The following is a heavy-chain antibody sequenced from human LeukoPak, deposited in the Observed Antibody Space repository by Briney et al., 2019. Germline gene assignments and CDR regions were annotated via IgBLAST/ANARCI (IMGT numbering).Heavy chain of an antibody. V-gene: IGHV3-74*01. D-gene: IGHD6-19*01. CDR1: GFTFSGYW. J-gene: IGHJ4*02. CDR3: ARVQRSSSGWYEAGLDY. CDR2: INSDGSIT. Sequence: GGSLRLSCAASGFTFSGYWMYWVRQAPGKGLVWVSHINSDGSITSYADSVKGRFTISRDNAKNTLYLQMNSLIAEDTAVYYCARVQRSSSGWYEAGLDYWGQGTLVTVSS.